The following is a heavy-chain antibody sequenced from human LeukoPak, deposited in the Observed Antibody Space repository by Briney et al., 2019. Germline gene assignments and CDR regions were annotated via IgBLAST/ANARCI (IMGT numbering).Heavy chain of an antibody. CDR1: GDSVSSNSAA. V-gene: IGHV6-1*01. CDR3: ARNPRMGSSNYYGMDV. D-gene: IGHD6-6*01. CDR2: TYYRSKWYN. J-gene: IGHJ6*02. Sequence: SQTLSLTCAISGDSVSSNSAAWNWIRQSPSRGLDWLGRTYYRSKWYNDYAVSVKSRITINPDTSKNQFSLQLNSVTPEDTAVYYCARNPRMGSSNYYGMDVWGQGTTVTVSS.